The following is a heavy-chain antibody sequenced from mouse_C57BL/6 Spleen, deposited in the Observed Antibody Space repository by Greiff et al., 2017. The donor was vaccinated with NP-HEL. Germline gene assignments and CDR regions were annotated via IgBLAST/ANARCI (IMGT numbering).Heavy chain of an antibody. CDR1: GFTFSDYG. CDR2: ISSGSSTI. Sequence: EVKLVESGGGLVKPGGSLKLSCAASGFTFSDYGMHWVRQAPEKGLEWVAYISSGSSTIYYADTVKGRFTISRDNANNTLFLQMTSLRSEDTAMYYCARRSSPHFDYWGQGTTLTVSS. CDR3: ARRSSPHFDY. D-gene: IGHD1-1*01. V-gene: IGHV5-17*01. J-gene: IGHJ2*01.